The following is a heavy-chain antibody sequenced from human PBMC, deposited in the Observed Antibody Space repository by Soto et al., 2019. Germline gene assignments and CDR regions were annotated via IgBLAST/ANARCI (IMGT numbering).Heavy chain of an antibody. D-gene: IGHD3-3*01. CDR2: IYPGDSDT. CDR3: ARQGFLEWSAPSSYMDV. J-gene: IGHJ6*03. CDR1: GYSFTSYW. V-gene: IGHV5-51*01. Sequence: GEALKISCKGSGYSFTSYWIGWVRQMPGKGLEWMGIIYPGDSDTRYSPSFQGQVTISADKSISTAYLQWSSLKASDTAMYYCARQGFLEWSAPSSYMDVWGKGTTVTVSS.